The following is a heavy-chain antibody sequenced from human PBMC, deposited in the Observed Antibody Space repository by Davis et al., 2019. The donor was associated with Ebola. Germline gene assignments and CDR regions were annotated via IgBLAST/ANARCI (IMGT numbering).Heavy chain of an antibody. J-gene: IGHJ6*03. V-gene: IGHV4-39*07. CDR3: ARDAMYYDFWSGYYNYYMDV. CDR2: IYYSGST. CDR1: GGSISSSSYY. Sequence: PSETLSLTCTVSGGSISSSSYYWGWIRQPPGKGLEWIGSIYYSGSTYYNPSLKSRVTISVDTSKNQFSLKLSSVTAADTAVYYCARDAMYYDFWSGYYNYYMDVWGKGTTVTVSS. D-gene: IGHD3-3*01.